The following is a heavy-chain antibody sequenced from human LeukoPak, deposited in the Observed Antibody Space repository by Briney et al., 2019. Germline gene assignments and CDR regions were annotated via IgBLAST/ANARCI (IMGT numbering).Heavy chain of an antibody. CDR2: IRSKANSYAT. J-gene: IGHJ4*02. CDR3: TRLADYYDSSGYLGN. V-gene: IGHV3-73*01. Sequence: PGGPLRLSCAASGFTFSGSAMHWVRQASGKGLEWVGRIRSKANSYATAYAASVKGRFTISRDDSKNTAYLQMNSLKTEDTAVYYCTRLADYYDSSGYLGNWGQGTLVTVSS. D-gene: IGHD3-22*01. CDR1: GFTFSGSA.